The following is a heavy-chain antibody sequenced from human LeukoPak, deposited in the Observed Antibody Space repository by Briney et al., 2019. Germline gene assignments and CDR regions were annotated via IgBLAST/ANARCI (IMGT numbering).Heavy chain of an antibody. V-gene: IGHV4-34*01. CDR1: GGSLRGYY. J-gene: IGHJ3*02. D-gene: IGHD1-1*01. CDR2: INHRGST. Sequence: ETLSLTCGVWGGSLRGYYGRWIRQPRGKGGEGSGEINHRGSTNYNPSLKRRVTISVDTSKNQCSLKMRYVTAADTAVYYCARGPQSLERRRNAFDIWGQGTMVTVSS. CDR3: ARGPQSLERRRNAFDI.